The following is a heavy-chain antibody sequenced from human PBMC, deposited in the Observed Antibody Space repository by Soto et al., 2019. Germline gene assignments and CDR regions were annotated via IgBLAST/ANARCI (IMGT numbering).Heavy chain of an antibody. Sequence: PGGSLRLSCAASGFTFSSYGIHWVRQAPGKGLEWVALISYDGTDKYYADSVKGRFTISRDNSKNTLYLQMSSLGPEDTAVYYCARGVFYYYGSSGYSPDYWGQGTLVTVSS. J-gene: IGHJ4*02. CDR1: GFTFSSYG. CDR2: ISYDGTDK. D-gene: IGHD3-22*01. CDR3: ARGVFYYYGSSGYSPDY. V-gene: IGHV3-30*03.